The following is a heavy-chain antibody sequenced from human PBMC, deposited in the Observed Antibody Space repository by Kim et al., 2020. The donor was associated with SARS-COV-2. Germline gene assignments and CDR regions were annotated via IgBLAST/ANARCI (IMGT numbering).Heavy chain of an antibody. V-gene: IGHV1-18*01. D-gene: IGHD3-10*01. CDR3: AGDWLYTMVRGVITPKAGGMDV. Sequence: ASVKVSCKASGYTFTSYGISWVRQAPGQGLEWMGWISAYNGNTNYAQKLQGRVTMTTDTSTSTAYMELRSLRSDDTAVYYCAGDWLYTMVRGVITPKAGGMDVWGQGTTVTVSS. J-gene: IGHJ6*02. CDR1: GYTFTSYG. CDR2: ISAYNGNT.